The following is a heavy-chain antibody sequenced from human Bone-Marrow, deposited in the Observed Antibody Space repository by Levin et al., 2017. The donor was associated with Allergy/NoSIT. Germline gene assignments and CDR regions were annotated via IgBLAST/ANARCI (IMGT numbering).Heavy chain of an antibody. J-gene: IGHJ4*02. CDR1: GGSFSGYY. CDR2: INHSGST. Sequence: GSLRLSCAVYGGSFSGYYWSWIRQPPGKGLEWIGEINHSGSTNYNPSLKSRVTISVDTSKNQFSLKLSSVTAADTAVYYCARGGGIAAAGTQLDYWGQGTLVTVSS. D-gene: IGHD6-13*01. V-gene: IGHV4-34*01. CDR3: ARGGGIAAAGTQLDY.